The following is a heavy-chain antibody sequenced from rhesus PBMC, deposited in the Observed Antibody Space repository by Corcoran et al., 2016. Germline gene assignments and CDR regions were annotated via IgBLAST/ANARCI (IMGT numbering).Heavy chain of an antibody. Sequence: QVQLVQSGSEIKQPGASVKLSCKASGYTFTSYYMHWVRQAPGQGLEWIGLISPYNGNNDYAQNFQGRVTITTDTSTSTGYMELSSLRSEDTAVYYCTREDSGSYANYFDYWGQGVLVTVSS. J-gene: IGHJ4*01. D-gene: IGHD1-44*02. V-gene: IGHV1-180*01. CDR3: TREDSGSYANYFDY. CDR2: ISPYNGNN. CDR1: GYTFTSYY.